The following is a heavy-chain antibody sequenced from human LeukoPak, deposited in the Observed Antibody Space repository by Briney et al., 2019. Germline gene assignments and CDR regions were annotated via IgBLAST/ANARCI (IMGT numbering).Heavy chain of an antibody. CDR3: ARGHGYYFDY. Sequence: PSETLSLTCAVSGGSISSGGYSWSSIRQPPGKGLEWIGYIYHSGSTYYNPSLKSRVTISVDRSKNQFSLKLSSVTAADTAVYYCARGHGYYFDYWGQGTLVTVSS. D-gene: IGHD6-25*01. J-gene: IGHJ4*02. CDR2: IYHSGST. CDR1: GGSISSGGYS. V-gene: IGHV4-30-2*01.